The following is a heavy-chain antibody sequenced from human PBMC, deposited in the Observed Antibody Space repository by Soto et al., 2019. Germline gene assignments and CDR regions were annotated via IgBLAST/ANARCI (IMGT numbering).Heavy chain of an antibody. J-gene: IGHJ6*02. Sequence: ASVKVSCKASGYTFTSYGISWVRQAPGQGLEWMGWISAYNVNTKYAQKLQGRVNMTTDTSTSTAYMELRSLRSDDTAVYYCARAFGVSPYYYYGMDVWGQVTTVTVSS. CDR2: ISAYNVNT. CDR3: ARAFGVSPYYYYGMDV. CDR1: GYTFTSYG. V-gene: IGHV1-18*04. D-gene: IGHD3-10*01.